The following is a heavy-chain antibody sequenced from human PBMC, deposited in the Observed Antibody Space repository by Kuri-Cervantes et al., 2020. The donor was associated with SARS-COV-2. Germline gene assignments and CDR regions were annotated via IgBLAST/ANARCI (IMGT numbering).Heavy chain of an antibody. CDR3: ARDQGGYSYCRVDYYYYYGMDV. Sequence: GESLKISCAASGFTLSSYWMSWVRQAPGKGLEWVANIKQDGSEKYYVDSVKGRFTISRDNAKNSLYLQMNSLRAEDTAVYYCARDQGGYSYCRVDYYYYYGMDVWGQGTTVTVSS. CDR2: IKQDGSEK. J-gene: IGHJ6*02. CDR1: GFTLSSYW. D-gene: IGHD5-18*01. V-gene: IGHV3-7*01.